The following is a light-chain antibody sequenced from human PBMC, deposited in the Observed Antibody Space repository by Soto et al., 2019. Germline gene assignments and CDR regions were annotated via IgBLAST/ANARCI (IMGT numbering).Light chain of an antibody. CDR2: DAS. Sequence: EIQMTQSPSSLSASVGDRVTITCQASQDIKNYLNWYQQKSGKAPKLLIYDASDLETGVPSRFSGSGSGTDFTFTINSLQPEDIATYYCQQYDNLPLTFGGGTKVDI. CDR3: QQYDNLPLT. CDR1: QDIKNY. J-gene: IGKJ4*01. V-gene: IGKV1-33*01.